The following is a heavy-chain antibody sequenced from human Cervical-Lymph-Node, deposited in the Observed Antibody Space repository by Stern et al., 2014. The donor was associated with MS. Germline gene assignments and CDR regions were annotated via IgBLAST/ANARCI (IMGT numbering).Heavy chain of an antibody. D-gene: IGHD3-10*01. CDR3: VKRGIAEVRGVRLGDY. CDR1: GFTFSSYG. CDR2: ISYDGSDT. Sequence: MQLVESGGGVVQPGRSLRLTCTVSGFTFSSYGMHWVRQAPGQGLEWVSGISYDGSDTYYAETEKGRYTSARDNTKNTLYLEMRRMRREDTAVYYCVKRGIAEVRGVRLGDYWGPGTLVTVSS. J-gene: IGHJ4*02. V-gene: IGHV3-30*18.